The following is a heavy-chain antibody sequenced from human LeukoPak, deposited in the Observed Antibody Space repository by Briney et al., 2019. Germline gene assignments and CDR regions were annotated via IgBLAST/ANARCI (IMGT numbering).Heavy chain of an antibody. CDR3: AKEEAQIVVATKYFQH. CDR2: ISYDGSNK. CDR1: GSTFSSYG. V-gene: IGHV3-30*18. D-gene: IGHD3-22*01. Sequence: GSLRLSCAASGSTFSSYGMHWVRQAPGKGLEWVAVISYDGSNKYYADSVKGRFTISRDNSKNTLYLQMNSLRAEDTAVYYCAKEEAQIVVATKYFQHWGQGTLVTVSS. J-gene: IGHJ1*01.